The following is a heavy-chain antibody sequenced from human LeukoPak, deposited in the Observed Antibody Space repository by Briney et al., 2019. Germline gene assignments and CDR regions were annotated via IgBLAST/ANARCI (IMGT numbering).Heavy chain of an antibody. CDR2: IYYSGST. D-gene: IGHD1-1*01. Sequence: GSLRLSCAASGFTFSSYAMSWVRQAPGKGLEWIGNIYYSGSTNYNPSLKSRVTMSIDTSKNQFSLNLTSVIAADTAVYYCAKDTTAASWGPGTLVTVSS. V-gene: IGHV4-59*01. J-gene: IGHJ4*02. CDR1: GFTFSSYA. CDR3: AKDTTAAS.